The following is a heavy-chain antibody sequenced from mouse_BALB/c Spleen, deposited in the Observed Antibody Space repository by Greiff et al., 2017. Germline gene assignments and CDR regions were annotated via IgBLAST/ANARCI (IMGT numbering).Heavy chain of an antibody. CDR3: TRSRYDYYAMDY. CDR1: GYTFTSYW. V-gene: IGHV1-5*01. J-gene: IGHJ4*01. Sequence: VQLQQSGTVLARPGASVKMSCKASGYTFTSYWMHWVKQRPGQGLEWIGAIYPGNSDTSYNQKFKGKAKLTAVTSTSTAYMELSSLTNEDSAVYYCTRSRYDYYAMDYWGQGTSVTVSS. CDR2: IYPGNSDT. D-gene: IGHD2-14*01.